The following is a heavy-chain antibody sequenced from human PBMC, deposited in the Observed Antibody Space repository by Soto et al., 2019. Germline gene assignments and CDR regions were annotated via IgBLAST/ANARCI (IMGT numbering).Heavy chain of an antibody. Sequence: GGSLRLSCAASGITFSSYGMHWVRQAPGKGLEWVAVISYDGDNEYYADSVKGRFTISRDNSQNTLYLQMNSLRAEDTAVYYCARPLYSRGWYLDYWGQGTLVTVSS. J-gene: IGHJ4*02. V-gene: IGHV3-30*03. CDR3: ARPLYSRGWYLDY. CDR2: ISYDGDNE. D-gene: IGHD6-19*01. CDR1: GITFSSYG.